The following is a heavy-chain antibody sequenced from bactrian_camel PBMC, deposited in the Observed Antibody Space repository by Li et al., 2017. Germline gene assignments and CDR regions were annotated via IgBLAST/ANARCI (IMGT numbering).Heavy chain of an antibody. V-gene: IGHV3-2*01. CDR2: IYIPTGTT. Sequence: HVQLVESGGGSVQTGGSLRLSCAASTGTASGRCMGWFRQAPGKEREGVSLIYIPTGTTSYFDSVKGRFTISTDNAKTTMYLQMNSLKSEDAAMYYCATWTGNYWGQGTQVTVS. J-gene: IGHJ4*01. D-gene: IGHD6*01. CDR1: TGTASGRC. CDR3: ATWTGNY.